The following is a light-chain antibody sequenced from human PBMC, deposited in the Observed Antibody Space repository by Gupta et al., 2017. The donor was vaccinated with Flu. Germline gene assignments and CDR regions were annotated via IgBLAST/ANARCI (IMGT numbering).Light chain of an antibody. V-gene: IGLV2-14*01. J-gene: IGLJ1*01. CDR2: EFS. CDR1: SSDVAGYNY. CDR3: SSYTSISSYV. Sequence: QSPLLQPPPVPGSPGQSLTTSCPRTSSDVAGYNYVSWSQHHPGKAPKLMIYEFSNRPSVVSNRFSGSKSGNTASLTISGLQAEDEADYDCSSYTSISSYVFGTGTKVTV.